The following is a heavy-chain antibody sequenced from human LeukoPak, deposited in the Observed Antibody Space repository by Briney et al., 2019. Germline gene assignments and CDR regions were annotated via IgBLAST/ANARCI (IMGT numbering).Heavy chain of an antibody. CDR3: ARGLGGYNPYYYYYMDV. D-gene: IGHD5-24*01. V-gene: IGHV1-8*01. Sequence: ASVKVSCKASGYTFSSYDINWVRQATGQGLEWMGWMNPNSGNTGHAQKFQGRVTMTRNTSISTAYTELSSLRSEDTAVYYCARGLGGYNPYYYYYMDVWGKGTTVTISS. J-gene: IGHJ6*03. CDR1: GYTFSSYD. CDR2: MNPNSGNT.